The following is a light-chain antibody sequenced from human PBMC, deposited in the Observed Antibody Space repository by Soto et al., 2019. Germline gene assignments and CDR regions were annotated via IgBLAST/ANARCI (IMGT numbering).Light chain of an antibody. J-gene: IGKJ3*01. CDR3: QQLNSSPFT. V-gene: IGKV1-9*01. Sequence: DIQLTQSPSFLSASVGDRVTITCRASQGISNYLAWYQQKPGKAPQLLIYAASTLQSGVPSRFSGSGSGTEFTLTISSPQPEDFATYCCQQLNSSPFTFGPGTKVDIK. CDR2: AAS. CDR1: QGISNY.